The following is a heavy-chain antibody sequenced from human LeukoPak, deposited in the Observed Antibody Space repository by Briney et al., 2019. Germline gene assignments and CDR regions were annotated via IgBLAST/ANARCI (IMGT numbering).Heavy chain of an antibody. V-gene: IGHV3-21*01. Sequence: GGSLRLSCAASGFTFSSYSMNRVRQAPGKGLEWVSSISSSSSYIYYADSVKGRFTISRDNAKNSLYLQMNSLRAEDTAVYYCARDQSIAARPLDYWGQGTLVTVSS. CDR2: ISSSSSYI. CDR1: GFTFSSYS. D-gene: IGHD6-6*01. J-gene: IGHJ4*02. CDR3: ARDQSIAARPLDY.